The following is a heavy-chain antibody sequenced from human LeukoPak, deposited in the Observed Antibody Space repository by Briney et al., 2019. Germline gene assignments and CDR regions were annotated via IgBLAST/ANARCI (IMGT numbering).Heavy chain of an antibody. CDR3: ARDPGWGAYDI. CDR2: MDSDGSTK. Sequence: GGSLRLSCAASGFTFSSFWMTWVRQAPGRGLESVASMDSDGSTKNYVGSVKGRFTISRDNAKNSLYLQMNSLRGEDTSMYYCARDPGWGAYDIWGQGTMVTVSS. D-gene: IGHD6-19*01. CDR1: GFTFSSFW. V-gene: IGHV3-7*01. J-gene: IGHJ3*02.